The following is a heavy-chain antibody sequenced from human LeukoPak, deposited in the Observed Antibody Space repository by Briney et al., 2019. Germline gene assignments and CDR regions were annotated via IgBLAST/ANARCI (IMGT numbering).Heavy chain of an antibody. CDR2: TRNDGNNK. D-gene: IGHD2-21*01. CDR3: ARDRDWAFDY. J-gene: IGHJ4*02. CDR1: GFTFSSYG. Sequence: GRSLRLSCAASGFTFSSYGMHWVRQAPGKGLEWVAFTRNDGNNKYYADSVKGRFTISRDNSKNTLSLQMNSLRTEDTAVYYCARDRDWAFDYWGQGTLVTVSS. V-gene: IGHV3-30*02.